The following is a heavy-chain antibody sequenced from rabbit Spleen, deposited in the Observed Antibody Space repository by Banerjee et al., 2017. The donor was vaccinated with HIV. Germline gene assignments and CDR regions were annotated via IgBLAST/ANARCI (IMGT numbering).Heavy chain of an antibody. J-gene: IGHJ4*01. CDR1: GFDFGSYG. CDR3: ARDLVAVIGWNFNL. Sequence: QEQLVESGGGLVQPEGSLTLTCKASGFDFGSYGMCWVRQAPGKGLEWIACIYAGSSGSTYYASWAKGRFTISKTSSTTVTLQMTSLTAADTATYFCARDLVAVIGWNFNLWGPGTLVTVS. V-gene: IGHV1S45*01. CDR2: IYAGSSGST. D-gene: IGHD1-1*01.